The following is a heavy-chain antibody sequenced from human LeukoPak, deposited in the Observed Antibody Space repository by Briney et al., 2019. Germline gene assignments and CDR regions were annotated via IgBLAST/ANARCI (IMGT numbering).Heavy chain of an antibody. J-gene: IGHJ4*02. V-gene: IGHV4-39*01. CDR1: SDSIYSSNYY. CDR3: ARAAYCGGDCYLFDY. D-gene: IGHD2-21*02. CDR2: IYYSGST. Sequence: SETLSLTCTVSSDSIYSSNYYWGWIRQPPGKGLEWIGSIYYSGSTYYNSSLKSRVTISVDTSKNQLSLKLSSLTAADTAVYYCARAAYCGGDCYLFDYWGQGTLVTVFS.